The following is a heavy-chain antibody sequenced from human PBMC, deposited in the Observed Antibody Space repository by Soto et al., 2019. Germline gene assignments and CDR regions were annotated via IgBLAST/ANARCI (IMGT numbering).Heavy chain of an antibody. CDR2: ISGYNGNT. CDR3: ARDGILGTTQGSWFDP. J-gene: IGHJ5*02. Sequence: QVQLVQSGAEVKEPGASVKVSCKASGYTFASYGINWVRQAPGQGLEGMGWISGYNGNTKYAQKFQGRVTVTPDTSTSTGYMELRSLRSDDTAVYYCARDGILGTTQGSWFDPWGQGTLVTVSS. CDR1: GYTFASYG. D-gene: IGHD1-26*01. V-gene: IGHV1-18*01.